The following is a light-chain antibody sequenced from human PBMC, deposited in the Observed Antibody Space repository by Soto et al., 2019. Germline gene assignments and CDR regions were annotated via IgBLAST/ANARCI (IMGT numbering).Light chain of an antibody. J-gene: IGKJ2*02. V-gene: IGKV1-5*03. CDR1: QSVGRR. Sequence: DIQMTQSPSTLSAPVGDRVTITCRASQSVGRRLAWYQQKPGQAPKIVMYEASNLQTGVPSRFSGSGSGTEFTLTISSLQPDDLATYYCQQYNNWPRGTFGQGTKLEIK. CDR2: EAS. CDR3: QQYNNWPRGT.